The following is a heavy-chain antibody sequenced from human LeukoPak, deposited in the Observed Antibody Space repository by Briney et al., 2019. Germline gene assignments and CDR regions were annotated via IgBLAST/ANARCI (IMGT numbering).Heavy chain of an antibody. Sequence: PSGTLSLTCAASGGSISSSNWWSWVRQPPGKGLEGIGEIYHSGSANYNPSLKSRVTISVDKSKNQFSLKLSSVTAADTAVYYCASAGHDGSGYKVCWGQGTLVTVSS. CDR2: IYHSGSA. J-gene: IGHJ4*02. V-gene: IGHV4-4*02. CDR1: GGSISSSNW. D-gene: IGHD3-22*01. CDR3: ASAGHDGSGYKVC.